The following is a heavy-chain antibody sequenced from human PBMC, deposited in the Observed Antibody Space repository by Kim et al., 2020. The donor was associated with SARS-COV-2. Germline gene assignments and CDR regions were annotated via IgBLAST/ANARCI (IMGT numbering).Heavy chain of an antibody. D-gene: IGHD3-10*01. CDR2: GRT. J-gene: IGHJ4*02. V-gene: IGHV3-74*01. Sequence: GRTGYAGAVKGRFTLSRDNAKNTLYLQMNSRGLEDTAVYYCARGYGSGTNYWGQGTLVTVST. CDR3: ARGYGSGTNY.